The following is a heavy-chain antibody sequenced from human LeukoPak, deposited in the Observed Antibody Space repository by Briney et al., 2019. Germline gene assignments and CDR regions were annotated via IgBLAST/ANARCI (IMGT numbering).Heavy chain of an antibody. CDR2: ISWNSGSI. CDR1: GFTFDDYA. V-gene: IGHV3-9*01. J-gene: IGHJ4*02. Sequence: GGSLRLSCAASGFTFDDYAMHWVRQAPGKGLEWVSGISWNSGSIGYADSVKGRFTISRDNAKNSLYLQMNSLRAEDTALYYCAKGPYYDILTGYYDYWGQGTLVTVSS. D-gene: IGHD3-9*01. CDR3: AKGPYYDILTGYYDY.